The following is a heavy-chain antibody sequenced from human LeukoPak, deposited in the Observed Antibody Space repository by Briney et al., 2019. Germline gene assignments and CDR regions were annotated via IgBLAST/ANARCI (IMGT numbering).Heavy chain of an antibody. V-gene: IGHV4-4*02. CDR2: IYNSGNT. CDR3: ARGHDFYCSGDSCYRSFDY. Sequence: SGTLSLTCAVSGGSISNYNWWSWVRQPPGKGLEWIGYIYNSGNTNYNPSLKSRVTISVDTSKNQFSLKLSSVTAADTALYYCARGHDFYCSGDSCYRSFDYWGQGTLVTVSS. D-gene: IGHD2-15*01. CDR1: GGSISNYNW. J-gene: IGHJ4*02.